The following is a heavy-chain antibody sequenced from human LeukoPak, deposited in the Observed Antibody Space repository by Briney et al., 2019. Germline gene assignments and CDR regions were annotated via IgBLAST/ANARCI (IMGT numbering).Heavy chain of an antibody. Sequence: SETLSLTCTVSGGSISSGGYYWSWIRQPPGKGLEWIGYIYHSGSTYYNPSLKSRVTISVDRSKNQFSLKLSSVTATDTAVYYCARADYDFWSGTDWGQGTLVTVSS. CDR2: IYHSGST. D-gene: IGHD3-3*01. J-gene: IGHJ4*02. V-gene: IGHV4-30-2*01. CDR1: GGSISSGGYY. CDR3: ARADYDFWSGTD.